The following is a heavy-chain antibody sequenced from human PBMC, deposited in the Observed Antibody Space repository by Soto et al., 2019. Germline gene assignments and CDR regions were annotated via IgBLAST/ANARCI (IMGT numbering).Heavy chain of an antibody. CDR2: ISGSGGST. Sequence: GSLRLSCAASGFTFSSYAMSWVRQAPGKGLEWVSAISGSGGSTYYADSVKGRFTISRDNSKNTLYLQMNSLRAEDTAVYYCARGFGYSYGNDYWGQGTLVTVSS. CDR3: ARGFGYSYGNDY. D-gene: IGHD5-18*01. V-gene: IGHV3-23*01. J-gene: IGHJ4*02. CDR1: GFTFSSYA.